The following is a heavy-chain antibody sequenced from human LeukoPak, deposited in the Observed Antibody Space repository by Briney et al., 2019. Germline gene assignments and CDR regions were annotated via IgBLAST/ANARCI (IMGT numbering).Heavy chain of an antibody. CDR2: TRNKANSYTT. J-gene: IGHJ3*02. Sequence: GGSLRLSCAASGFTFSDHYMDWVRRAPGKGLEWVGRTRNKANSYTTEYAASVKGRFTISRDDSKNSLYLQMNSLKTEDTAVYYCARFQVGAIKWRAFDIWGQGTMVTVSS. V-gene: IGHV3-72*01. CDR1: GFTFSDHY. CDR3: ARFQVGAIKWRAFDI. D-gene: IGHD1-26*01.